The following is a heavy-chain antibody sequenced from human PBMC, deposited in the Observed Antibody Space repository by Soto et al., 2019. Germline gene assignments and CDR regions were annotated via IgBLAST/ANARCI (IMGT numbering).Heavy chain of an antibody. CDR2: AYYSGST. D-gene: IGHD2-8*01. Sequence: PSETLSLTCSVSGGSISHYYWSWIRQSPGKGLGWIGYAYYSGSTDYNPSLKSRVTMSVDTSKNQVSLKLNSVTTADTAVYYCARDRSTYGGGGTGEVKENWFDPWGPGTLVTVPS. J-gene: IGHJ5*02. V-gene: IGHV4-59*01. CDR1: GGSISHYY. CDR3: ARDRSTYGGGGTGEVKENWFDP.